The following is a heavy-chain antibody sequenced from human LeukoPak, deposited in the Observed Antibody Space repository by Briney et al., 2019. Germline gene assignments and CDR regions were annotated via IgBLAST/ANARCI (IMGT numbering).Heavy chain of an antibody. J-gene: IGHJ4*02. CDR1: GGSISSSSYY. V-gene: IGHV4-39*07. CDR2: IYYSGST. Sequence: PSETLSLTCTVSGGSISSSSYYWGWIRQPPGKGLEWIGSIYYSGSTYYNPSLKSRVTISVDTSKNQFSLKLSSVTAADTAVYYCARTPHDFWSGGAKYYFDYWGRGTLVTVSS. D-gene: IGHD3-3*01. CDR3: ARTPHDFWSGGAKYYFDY.